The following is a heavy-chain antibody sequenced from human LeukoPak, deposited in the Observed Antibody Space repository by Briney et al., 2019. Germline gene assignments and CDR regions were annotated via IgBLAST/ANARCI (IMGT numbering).Heavy chain of an antibody. CDR3: ARDYLVGASFDY. D-gene: IGHD1-26*01. V-gene: IGHV3-30-3*01. Sequence: GGSLRLSCAASGFTFSSYAMHWVRQAPGKGLEWVAVISYDGSNKYYADSVKGRFTISRDNSKNTLYLRMNSLRAEDTAVYYCARDYLVGASFDYWGQGTLVTVSS. J-gene: IGHJ4*02. CDR2: ISYDGSNK. CDR1: GFTFSSYA.